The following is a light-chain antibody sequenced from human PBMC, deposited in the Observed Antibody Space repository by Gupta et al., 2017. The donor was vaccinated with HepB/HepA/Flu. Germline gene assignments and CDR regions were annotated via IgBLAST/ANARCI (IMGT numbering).Light chain of an antibody. Sequence: QSVLTQPPSASGTPGQRVSISCSGSTSNIGSNTVNWYQQHPGTAPKLLIYSNNQRRSGVPERFSGSKSGTSASLAISGLQSEDEADYYCAAWDDTLNGDVVFGGGTKLTVL. CDR1: TSNIGSNT. CDR3: AAWDDTLNGDVV. V-gene: IGLV1-44*01. J-gene: IGLJ2*01. CDR2: SNN.